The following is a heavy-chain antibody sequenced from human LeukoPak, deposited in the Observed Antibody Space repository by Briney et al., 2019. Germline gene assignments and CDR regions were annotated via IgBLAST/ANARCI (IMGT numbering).Heavy chain of an antibody. V-gene: IGHV3-30*04. CDR1: GFTFSSYA. J-gene: IGHJ4*02. CDR2: ISYDGSNK. D-gene: IGHD2-15*01. Sequence: PGGSLRLSCAASGFTFSSYAMHWVRQAPGKGLEWVAVISYDGSNKHYADSVKGRFTISRDSSKNTLYLQMNSLRAGDAAVYYCAKAPVTTCSGAYCYPFDYWSQGTLVTVAS. CDR3: AKAPVTTCSGAYCYPFDY.